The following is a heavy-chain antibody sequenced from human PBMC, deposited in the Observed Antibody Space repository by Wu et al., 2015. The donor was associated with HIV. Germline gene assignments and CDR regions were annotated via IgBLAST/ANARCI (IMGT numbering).Heavy chain of an antibody. CDR2: INPNSGTT. D-gene: IGHD7-27*01. CDR1: GYTFTGHY. Sequence: QVQLVQSGAEVKKPGASVKVSCNASGYTFTGHYMHWVRQAPGQGLEWMGWINPNSGTTSYSRKFQGRITMTRDTSTRTVDMEMSGLTYDDTAVYYCAREKLGISGFPFDVWGQGTVVSVSS. V-gene: IGHV1-2*02. CDR3: AREKLGISGFPFDV. J-gene: IGHJ3*01.